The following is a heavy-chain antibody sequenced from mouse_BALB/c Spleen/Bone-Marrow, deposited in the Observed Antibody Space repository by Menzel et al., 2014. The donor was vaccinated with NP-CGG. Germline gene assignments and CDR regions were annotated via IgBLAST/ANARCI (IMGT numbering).Heavy chain of an antibody. D-gene: IGHD3-3*01. CDR3: TRRDSYDYYGVDY. J-gene: IGHJ4*01. CDR2: IYPSDSYS. Sequence: QVQLQQSGAELVRPGASVKVSCKASGYTFTNYWINWVRQRPGQGLEWIGNIYPSDSYSNYNQKFKDKATLTVDKSSSTAYMQLSSPTSEDSAVYYCTRRDSYDYYGVDYWGQGTSVTVSS. V-gene: IGHV1-69*02. CDR1: GYTFTNYW.